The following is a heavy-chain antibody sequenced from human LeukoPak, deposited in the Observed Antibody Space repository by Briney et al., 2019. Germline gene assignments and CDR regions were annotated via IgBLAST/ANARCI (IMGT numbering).Heavy chain of an antibody. CDR1: GLSINCHD. D-gene: IGHD3/OR15-3a*01. CDR3: ARDRGTGIDY. V-gene: IGHV4-59*11. J-gene: IGHJ4*02. CDR2: IYYSGST. Sequence: PSEVMPLSCTGSGLSINCHDWSWIQQPPGKGLEWIGYIYYSGSTNYNPSLKSRVTISVDTSKNQFSLKLSSVTAADTAVYYCARDRGTGIDYWGQGTLVTVSS.